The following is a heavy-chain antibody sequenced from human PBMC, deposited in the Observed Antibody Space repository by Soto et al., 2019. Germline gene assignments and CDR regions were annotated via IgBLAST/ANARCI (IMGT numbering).Heavy chain of an antibody. CDR2: IYYSGST. J-gene: IGHJ6*02. CDR1: GGSISSSSYY. V-gene: IGHV4-39*01. Sequence: SETLSLTCTVSGGSISSSSYYWGWIRQPPGKGLEWIGSIYYSGSTYYNPSLKSRVTISVDTSKNQFSLKLSSVTAADTAVYYCARHHLAALPPPIKYYYYYSGMDVWGQGTTVTVSS. D-gene: IGHD6-6*01. CDR3: ARHHLAALPPPIKYYYYYSGMDV.